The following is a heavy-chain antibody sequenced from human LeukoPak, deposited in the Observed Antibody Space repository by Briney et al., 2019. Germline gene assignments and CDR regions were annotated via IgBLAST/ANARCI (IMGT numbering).Heavy chain of an antibody. Sequence: PSESLSLTCTVSGGSISNYYWSWIRQPPGKGLEWIGYIYYSGSTNYNPSLKSRVTISVDTSKNQFSLKLSSVTAADTAVYHCARNSGSSWGQGTLVTVSS. CDR2: IYYSGST. CDR3: ARNSGSS. V-gene: IGHV4-59*01. J-gene: IGHJ5*02. CDR1: GGSISNYY. D-gene: IGHD3-10*01.